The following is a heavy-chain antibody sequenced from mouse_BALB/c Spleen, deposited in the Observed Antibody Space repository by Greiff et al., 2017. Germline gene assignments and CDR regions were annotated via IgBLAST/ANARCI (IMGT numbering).Heavy chain of an antibody. CDR2: ISNGGGST. V-gene: IGHV5-12-2*01. J-gene: IGHJ1*01. CDR1: GFTFSSYT. Sequence: EVMLVESGGGLVQPGGSLKLSCAASGFTFSSYTMSWVRQTPEKRLEWVAYISNGGGSTYYPDTVKGRFTISRDNAKNTLYLQMSSLKSEDTAMYYCARQGGNYVNWYFDVWGAGTTVTVSS. D-gene: IGHD2-1*01. CDR3: ARQGGNYVNWYFDV.